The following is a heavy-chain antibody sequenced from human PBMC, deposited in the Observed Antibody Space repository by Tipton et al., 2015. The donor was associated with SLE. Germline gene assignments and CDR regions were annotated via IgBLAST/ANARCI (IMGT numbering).Heavy chain of an antibody. Sequence: TLSLTCAVYGGSFSGYYWSWIRQPPGKGLEWIGEINHSGSTNYNPSTKSRVTISVDTSKNQFSLKLSSVTAADTAVYYCARGFICSSPSCWFDPWGQGTLVTVSS. CDR2: INHSGST. V-gene: IGHV4-34*01. J-gene: IGHJ5*02. CDR1: GGSFSGYY. D-gene: IGHD2-2*01. CDR3: ARGFICSSPSCWFDP.